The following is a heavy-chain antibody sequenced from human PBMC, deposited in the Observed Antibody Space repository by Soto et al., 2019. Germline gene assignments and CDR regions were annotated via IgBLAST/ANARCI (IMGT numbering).Heavy chain of an antibody. Sequence: GASVKVSCKASGGTFSTYAIDWVRQAPGQGLEWMGGIIPLFGTAKYAQNFQGRITITADESTNTAYMELRSLRSQDTAVYYCARDRYYYGSGSYYISWFDPWGQGTLVTVSS. CDR2: IIPLFGTA. CDR1: GGTFSTYA. J-gene: IGHJ5*02. CDR3: ARDRYYYGSGSYYISWFDP. V-gene: IGHV1-69*13. D-gene: IGHD3-10*01.